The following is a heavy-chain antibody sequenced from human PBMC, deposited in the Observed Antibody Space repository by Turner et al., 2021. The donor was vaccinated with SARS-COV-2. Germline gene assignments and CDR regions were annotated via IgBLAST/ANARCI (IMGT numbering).Heavy chain of an antibody. V-gene: IGHV3-33*01. Sequence: QVQLVESGGGVVQPGRSLRLSCAASGFTFSSYGMHWVRQAPGKGLEWVALIWYDGSKIYYADSVKGRFTISRDNSKNTLYVQMNSLRAEDTAVYYCAREGLTAAGYYFDYWGQGTLVTVSS. CDR2: IWYDGSKI. CDR1: GFTFSSYG. J-gene: IGHJ4*02. CDR3: AREGLTAAGYYFDY. D-gene: IGHD6-13*01.